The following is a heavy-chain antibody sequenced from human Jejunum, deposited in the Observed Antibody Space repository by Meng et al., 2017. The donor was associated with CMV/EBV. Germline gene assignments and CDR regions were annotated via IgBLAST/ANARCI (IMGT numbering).Heavy chain of an antibody. D-gene: IGHD6-19*01. CDR2: IQYDGSDK. J-gene: IGHJ4*02. Sequence: VGGRAQPAGFRRLSCVASGFICSNYGMHWVRQAPGKGLEWVAFIQYDGSDKYYADSVRGRFTISRDNSKNMLYLQMNNVRAEDTAVYHCAKRDCIGSGCGFYYFDSWGQGTLVTVSS. CDR1: GFICSNYG. CDR3: AKRDCIGSGCGFYYFDS. V-gene: IGHV3-30*02.